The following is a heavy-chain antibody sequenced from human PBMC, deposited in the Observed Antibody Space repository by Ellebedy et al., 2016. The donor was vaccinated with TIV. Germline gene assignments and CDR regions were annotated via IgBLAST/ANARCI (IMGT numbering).Heavy chain of an antibody. CDR3: ARDRYSSSSSRANWFDP. CDR2: INPNSGGT. D-gene: IGHD6-6*01. V-gene: IGHV1-2*02. CDR1: GYTLTELS. J-gene: IGHJ5*02. Sequence: ASVKVSCKVSGYTLTELSMHWVRQAPGKGLEWMGWINPNSGGTNYAQKFQGRDTMTRDTSISTAYMELSRLRSDDTAVYYCARDRYSSSSSRANWFDPWGQGTLVTVSS.